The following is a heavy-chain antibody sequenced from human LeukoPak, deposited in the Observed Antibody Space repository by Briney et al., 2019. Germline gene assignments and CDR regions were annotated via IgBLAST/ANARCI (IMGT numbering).Heavy chain of an antibody. Sequence: SGGSLRLSCAASGFTFSSYWMSWVRQPPGKGLEWIGEINHSGSTNYNPSLKSRVTISVDTSKNQFSLKLSSVTAADTAVYYCAREAAAGYFDYWGQGTLVTVSS. D-gene: IGHD6-13*01. CDR1: GFTFSSYW. CDR2: INHSGST. CDR3: AREAAAGYFDY. V-gene: IGHV4-34*01. J-gene: IGHJ4*02.